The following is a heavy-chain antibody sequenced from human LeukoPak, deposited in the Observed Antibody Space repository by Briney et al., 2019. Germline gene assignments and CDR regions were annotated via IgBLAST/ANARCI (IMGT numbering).Heavy chain of an antibody. V-gene: IGHV7-4-1*01. CDR3: AGNDWSDAFDI. CDR2: ININTGNP. D-gene: IGHD3-9*01. Sequence: ASVKVSCKASGYTFTSYVMNWVRQAPGQGLEWMGWININTGNPTYAPGFTGRFVFSLDTSVSTAYLQIRSLKAEDTAVYYCAGNDWSDAFDIWGQGTMVTVSS. J-gene: IGHJ3*02. CDR1: GYTFTSYV.